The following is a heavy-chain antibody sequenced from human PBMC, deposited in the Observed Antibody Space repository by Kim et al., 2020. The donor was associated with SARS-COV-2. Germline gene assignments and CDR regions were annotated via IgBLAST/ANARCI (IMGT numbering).Heavy chain of an antibody. Sequence: ASVKVSCKAFGYTFTGYYVHWLRQAPGRGLEWMGWIHPNSGGTKYAQKFQGRVTMTRDTSVSTAYMELSGLTSDDTAVYYCARGFGVTGTTTWGQGTLVTVSS. J-gene: IGHJ5*02. CDR3: ARGFGVTGTTT. CDR2: IHPNSGGT. D-gene: IGHD1-7*01. V-gene: IGHV1-2*02. CDR1: GYTFTGYY.